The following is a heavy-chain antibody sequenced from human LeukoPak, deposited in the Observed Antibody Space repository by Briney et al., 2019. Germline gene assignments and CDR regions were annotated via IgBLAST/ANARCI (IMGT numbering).Heavy chain of an antibody. CDR2: ISGSGDSV. D-gene: IGHD3-3*02. CDR3: GKGNTAFRPGFVD. J-gene: IGHJ4*02. Sequence: AGGSLRLSCAASGFTFTNYEMSWVRQAPGKGLEWLSSISGSGDSVFYADSVKGRFTISRDNSLNTLHLQMNSLRAEDTAFYYCGKGNTAFRPGFVDWGQGTLVTVSS. CDR1: GFTFTNYE. V-gene: IGHV3-23*01.